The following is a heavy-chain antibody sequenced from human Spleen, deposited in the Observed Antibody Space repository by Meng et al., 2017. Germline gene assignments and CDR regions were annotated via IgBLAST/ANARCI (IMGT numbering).Heavy chain of an antibody. CDR1: GYSISSGYY. D-gene: IGHD3-10*01. V-gene: IGHV4-38-2*02. J-gene: IGHJ5*02. Sequence: SETLSLTCTVSGYSISSGYYWGWIRQPPGKGLEWIGSIYHSGSTYYNPSLKSRVTISVDTSKNQFSLKLSSVTAADTAVHYCATAKRDSGSYWFDPWGQGTLVTVSS. CDR2: IYHSGST. CDR3: ATAKRDSGSYWFDP.